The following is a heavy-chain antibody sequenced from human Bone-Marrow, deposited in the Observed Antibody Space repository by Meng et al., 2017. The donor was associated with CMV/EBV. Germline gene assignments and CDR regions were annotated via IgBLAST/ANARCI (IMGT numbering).Heavy chain of an antibody. CDR2: ISAYNGNT. CDR3: ARDRGPYQLLIHFDY. Sequence: QVQVGQSEAEVKKPGVSVKVSCKASGYTFTSYGISWVRQAPGQGLEWMGWISAYNGNTNYAQKLQGRVTMTTDTSTSTAYMELRSLRSDDTAVYYCARDRGPYQLLIHFDYWGQGTLVTVSS. V-gene: IGHV1-18*01. CDR1: GYTFTSYG. D-gene: IGHD2-2*01. J-gene: IGHJ4*02.